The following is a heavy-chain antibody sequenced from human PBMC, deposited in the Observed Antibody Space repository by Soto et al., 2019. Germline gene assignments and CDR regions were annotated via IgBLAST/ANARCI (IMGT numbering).Heavy chain of an antibody. CDR2: IKPDGSEL. D-gene: IGHD2-2*02. J-gene: IGHJ6*02. CDR3: ARESLLKSIPIYRYFYYAMDV. Sequence: EVQLVESGGGLLLPGGSPRLSCAASGFIFSSSWMTWVRQAPGKGLEWVANIKPDGSELYYADSVKGRFTISRDNARNSLYLQMSSLRAEDTAVYYCARESLLKSIPIYRYFYYAMDVWGQGTTVIVSS. CDR1: GFIFSSSW. V-gene: IGHV3-7*03.